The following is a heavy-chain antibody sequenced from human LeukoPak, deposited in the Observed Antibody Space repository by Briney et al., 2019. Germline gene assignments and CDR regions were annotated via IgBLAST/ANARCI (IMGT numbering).Heavy chain of an antibody. CDR2: INSDGSST. V-gene: IGHV3-74*01. CDR1: GFTFSSYW. D-gene: IGHD3-22*01. Sequence: GGSLRLSCAASGFTFSSYWMHWVRQAPGKGLVWVSRINSDGSSTSYADSVKGRFTIFRDNAKNTLYLQMNRLRAEDTAVYYCARDSQDSSGYYYEGDAFDIWGQGTMVTVSS. J-gene: IGHJ3*02. CDR3: ARDSQDSSGYYYEGDAFDI.